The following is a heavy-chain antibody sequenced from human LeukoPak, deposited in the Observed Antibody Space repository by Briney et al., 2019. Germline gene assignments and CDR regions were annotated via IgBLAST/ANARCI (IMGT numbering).Heavy chain of an antibody. CDR3: AGVAYSSSWIYYYYMDV. J-gene: IGHJ6*03. CDR1: GFTFSSYA. Sequence: PGGSLRLSCAASGFTFSSYAMSWVRQAPGKGPEWVSAISGSGGSTYYADSVKGRFTISRDNSKNTLYLQMNSLRAEDTAVYYCAGVAYSSSWIYYYYMDVWGKGTTVTVSS. D-gene: IGHD6-13*01. CDR2: ISGSGGST. V-gene: IGHV3-23*01.